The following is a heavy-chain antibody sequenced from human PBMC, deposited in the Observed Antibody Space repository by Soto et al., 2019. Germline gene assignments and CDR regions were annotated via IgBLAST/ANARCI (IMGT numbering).Heavy chain of an antibody. CDR3: ARGIAAAGGPYYFDY. J-gene: IGHJ4*02. D-gene: IGHD6-13*01. Sequence: EVQLVESGGGLVKPGGSLRLSCAASGFTFSSYSMNWVRQAPGKGLEWVSSISSSSSYIYYADSVKGRFTISRDNAKNSLYLQMNNLSAEDTAVYYCARGIAAAGGPYYFDYWGQGTLVTVSS. V-gene: IGHV3-21*01. CDR2: ISSSSSYI. CDR1: GFTFSSYS.